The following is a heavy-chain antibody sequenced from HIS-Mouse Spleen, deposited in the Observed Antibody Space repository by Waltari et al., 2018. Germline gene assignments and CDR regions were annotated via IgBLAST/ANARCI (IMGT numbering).Heavy chain of an antibody. J-gene: IGHJ4*02. V-gene: IGHV4-34*01. CDR1: GGSFSGYY. D-gene: IGHD6-6*01. Sequence: QVQLQQWGAGLLKPSETLSLTCAVYGGSFSGYYWGWIREPPGKGLEWIGEINHSGGTNYNPSLKSQITISVDTSKNQFSLKLSSVTAADSAVYYCARGLAARFDYWGQGTLVTVSS. CDR3: ARGLAARFDY. CDR2: INHSGGT.